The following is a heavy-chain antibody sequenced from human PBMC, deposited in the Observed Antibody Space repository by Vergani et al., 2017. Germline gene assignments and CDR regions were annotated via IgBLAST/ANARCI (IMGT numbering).Heavy chain of an antibody. CDR1: GGSFSGYY. V-gene: IGHV4-34*01. CDR3: ARQYCGGDCYRPDYYYYGMDV. J-gene: IGHJ6*02. CDR2: IYYSGST. Sequence: QVQLQQWGAGLLKPSETLSLTCAVYGGSFSGYYWVWIRQPPGKGLEWIGTIYYSGSTYYNPSLKSRITISVDTSKNQFSLKLSSVTAADTAVYYCARQYCGGDCYRPDYYYYGMDVWGQGTTVTVSS. D-gene: IGHD2-21*02.